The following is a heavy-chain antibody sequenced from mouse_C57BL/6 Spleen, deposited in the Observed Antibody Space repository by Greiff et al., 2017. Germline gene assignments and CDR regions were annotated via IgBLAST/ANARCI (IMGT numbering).Heavy chain of an antibody. CDR1: GYTFTDYE. J-gene: IGHJ1*03. D-gene: IGHD1-1*01. V-gene: IGHV1-15*01. CDR3: TRSGITRGYFDV. CDR2: IDPETGGT. Sequence: QVQLQQSGAELVRPGASVTLSCKASGYTFTDYEMHWVKQTPVHGLEWIGAIDPETGGTAYNQKFKGKAILTADKSSSTAYMALRSLTSEDSAVYYCTRSGITRGYFDVWGTGTTVTVSS.